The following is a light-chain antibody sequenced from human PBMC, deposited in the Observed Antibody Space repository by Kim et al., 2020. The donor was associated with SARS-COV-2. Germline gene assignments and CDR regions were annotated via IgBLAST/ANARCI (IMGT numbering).Light chain of an antibody. J-gene: IGKJ1*01. CDR2: GAS. V-gene: IGKV1-39*01. CDR3: QHTSTTPRT. Sequence: ESVGDRVTITCRASQSISSHLHWYQQKPGKAPNLLIYGASTLQSGVPSRFSGSGSETEFTLTISSLQLEDFATYFCQHTSTTPRTFGQGTKVDIK. CDR1: QSISSH.